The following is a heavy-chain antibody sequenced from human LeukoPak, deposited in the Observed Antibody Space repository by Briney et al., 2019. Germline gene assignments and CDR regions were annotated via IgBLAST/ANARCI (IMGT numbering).Heavy chain of an antibody. CDR2: IKQEGDET. J-gene: IGHJ4*02. CDR1: GVTFSRYW. V-gene: IGHV3-7*01. CDR3: ARGSRILDY. Sequence: GGSLRLSCAASGVTFSRYWMRWVRQAPGKGLEWVANIKQEGDETYYGDSVKGRFTISRDNAKNSVFLQMNSLRDEDTAVYYCARGSRILDYWGQGTLVTVSS.